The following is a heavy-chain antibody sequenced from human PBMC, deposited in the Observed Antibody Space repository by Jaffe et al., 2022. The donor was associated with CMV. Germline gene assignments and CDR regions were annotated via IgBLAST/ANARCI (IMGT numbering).Heavy chain of an antibody. J-gene: IGHJ6*02. V-gene: IGHV1-8*01. CDR1: GYTFTSYD. D-gene: IGHD2-15*01. CDR2: MNPNSGNT. CDR3: ARAPLFFTTQVPYYYYYYGMDV. Sequence: QVQLVQSGAEVKKPGASVKVSCKASGYTFTSYDINWVRQATGQGLEWMGWMNPNSGNTGYAQKFQGRVTMTRNTSISTAYMELSSLRSEDTAVYYCARAPLFFTTQVPYYYYYYGMDVWGQGTTVTVSS.